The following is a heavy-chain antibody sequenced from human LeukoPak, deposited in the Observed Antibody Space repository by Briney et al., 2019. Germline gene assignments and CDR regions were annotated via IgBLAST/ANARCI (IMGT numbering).Heavy chain of an antibody. CDR2: IKQDGGGK. CDR3: ARDGYNYGDY. CDR1: GFTFSNSA. D-gene: IGHD5-24*01. J-gene: IGHJ4*02. V-gene: IGHV3-7*01. Sequence: PGGSLRLSCAASGFTFSNSAMSWVRQAPGKGLEWVANIKQDGGGKYYVDSVKGRFTISRDNAKNSLYLQMNSLRAEDTAVYYCARDGYNYGDYWGQGTLVTVSS.